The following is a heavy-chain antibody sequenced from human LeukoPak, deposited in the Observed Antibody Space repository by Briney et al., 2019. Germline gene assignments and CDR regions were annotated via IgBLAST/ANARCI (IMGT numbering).Heavy chain of an antibody. Sequence: GGSLRLSCAASGFTFSNYAMHWVRQAPGKGLEWVAVISYDGRNQYYADSVKGRFTISRDNAKNSLYLQMNSLRDEDTALYYCATKMATKGSFEYWGQGTLVTVSS. CDR3: ATKMATKGSFEY. D-gene: IGHD5-24*01. CDR2: ISYDGRNQ. CDR1: GFTFSNYA. J-gene: IGHJ4*02. V-gene: IGHV3-30*04.